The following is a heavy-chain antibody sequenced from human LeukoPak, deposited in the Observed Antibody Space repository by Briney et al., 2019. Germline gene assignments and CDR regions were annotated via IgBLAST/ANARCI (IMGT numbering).Heavy chain of an antibody. CDR2: IKQDGSEK. V-gene: IGHV3-7*01. CDR1: GFTFSSYW. J-gene: IGHJ6*02. Sequence: GGSLRLSCAASGFTFSSYWMSWVRQAPGKGLEWVANIKQDGSEKYYVDSVKGRFTISRDNAKSSLYLQMNSLRAEDTAVYYCAVTPPYYYYGMDVWGQGTTVTVSS. CDR3: AVTPPYYYYGMDV. D-gene: IGHD2-21*02.